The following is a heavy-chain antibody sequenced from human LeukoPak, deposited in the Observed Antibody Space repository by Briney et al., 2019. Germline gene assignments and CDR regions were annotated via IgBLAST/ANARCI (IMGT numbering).Heavy chain of an antibody. CDR3: ARHSYYYDSSGSRARDGKTLFDY. CDR2: IYYSGST. V-gene: IGHV4-39*01. Sequence: SETLSLTCTVSGGSISSSSYYWGWIRQPPGKGLEWIGSIYYSGSTYYNPSLKSRVTISVDTSKNQFSLKLSSVTAADTAVYYCARHSYYYDSSGSRARDGKTLFDYWGQGTLVTVSS. CDR1: GGSISSSSYY. D-gene: IGHD3-22*01. J-gene: IGHJ4*02.